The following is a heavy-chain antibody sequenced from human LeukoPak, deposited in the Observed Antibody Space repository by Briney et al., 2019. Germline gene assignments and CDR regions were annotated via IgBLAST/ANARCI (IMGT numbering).Heavy chain of an antibody. CDR2: INHNSSGT. D-gene: IGHD4-23*01. Sequence: ASVRVSCKASGYTFTGSYMHSVRQAARQGLEWMGWINHNSSGTKYAQKFRDRVSMTRDMSISTAYMELSRLRSEDTAVYYCARVLYGGNSVGYWGQGTLVSVSS. CDR3: ARVLYGGNSVGY. CDR1: GYTFTGSY. J-gene: IGHJ4*02. V-gene: IGHV1-2*02.